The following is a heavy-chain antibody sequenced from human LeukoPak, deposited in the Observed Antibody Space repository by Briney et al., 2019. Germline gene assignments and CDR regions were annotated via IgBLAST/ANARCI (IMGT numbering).Heavy chain of an antibody. J-gene: IGHJ4*02. CDR2: IQYDGRDK. V-gene: IGHV3-30*02. D-gene: IGHD1-26*01. CDR3: AKDLGSGSNAADY. CDR1: GFTFRNFG. Sequence: GGSLRLSCAASGFTFRNFGMHWVRQAPGKGLEWVAFIQYDGRDKFYADSVKGRFTISRDNSKNTLYLQTNSLRAEDTALYYCAKDLGSGSNAADYWGQGTLVTVSS.